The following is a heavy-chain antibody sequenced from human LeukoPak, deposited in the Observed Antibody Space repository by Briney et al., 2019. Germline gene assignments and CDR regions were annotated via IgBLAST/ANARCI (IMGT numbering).Heavy chain of an antibody. V-gene: IGHV1-18*01. D-gene: IGHD3-10*01. CDR1: GGTFSSYA. CDR2: IGAYNGNT. CDR3: ARVLWFDQNDAFDI. J-gene: IGHJ3*02. Sequence: APVKVSCKASGGTFSSYAISWVRQAPGQGLEWMGWIGAYNGNTNYAQKLQGRVTMTTDTSTSTAYMELRSLRSDDTAVYYCARVLWFDQNDAFDIWGQGTMVTVSS.